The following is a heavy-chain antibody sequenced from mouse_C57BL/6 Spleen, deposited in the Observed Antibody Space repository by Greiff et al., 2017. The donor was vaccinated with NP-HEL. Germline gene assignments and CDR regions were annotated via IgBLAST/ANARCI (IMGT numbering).Heavy chain of an antibody. Sequence: EVQVVESGGDLVKPGGSLKLTCAASGFTFSSYGMSWVRQPPDKRLEWVATISSGGSYHYYPDSVKGRFPNSRDNAKNTLCLQMSSLKSEDTAMYYCARHHTTVVDYWGQGTTLTVSS. CDR1: GFTFSSYG. CDR2: ISSGGSYH. J-gene: IGHJ2*01. CDR3: ARHHTTVVDY. D-gene: IGHD1-1*01. V-gene: IGHV5-6*01.